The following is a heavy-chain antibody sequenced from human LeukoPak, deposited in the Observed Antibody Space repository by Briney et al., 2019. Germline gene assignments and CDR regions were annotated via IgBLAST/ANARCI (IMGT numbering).Heavy chain of an antibody. Sequence: SVKVSCKASGGTFSSYAISWVRQAPGQGLDWMGGIIPIFGTANYAQKFQGRVTITADESTSTAYMELSSLRSEDTAVYYCARAGHYYGSGSYYPPYNWFDPWGQGTLVTVSS. CDR3: ARAGHYYGSGSYYPPYNWFDP. CDR2: IIPIFGTA. V-gene: IGHV1-69*13. D-gene: IGHD3-10*01. J-gene: IGHJ5*02. CDR1: GGTFSSYA.